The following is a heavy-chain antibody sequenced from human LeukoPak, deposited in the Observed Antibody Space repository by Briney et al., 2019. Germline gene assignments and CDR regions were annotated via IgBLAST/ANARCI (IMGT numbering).Heavy chain of an antibody. V-gene: IGHV4-30-4*08. CDR3: ARGLGYCSGGSCYFPYYFDY. D-gene: IGHD2-15*01. Sequence: SQTLSLTCTVSGGSISSGDYYWSWIRQPPGKGLEWIGYIYYSGSTYYNPSLKSRVTISVDTSKNQYSLKLSSVTAADTAVYYCARGLGYCSGGSCYFPYYFDYWGQGTLVTVSS. CDR1: GGSISSGDYY. J-gene: IGHJ4*02. CDR2: IYYSGST.